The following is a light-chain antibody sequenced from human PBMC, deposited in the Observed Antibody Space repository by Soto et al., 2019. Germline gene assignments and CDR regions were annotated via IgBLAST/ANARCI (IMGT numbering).Light chain of an antibody. Sequence: EIVLTQSPATLSLSPEERATLSYRASQSVSSYLAWYQQKPGQAPRLLIYDASNRATGIPARFSGSGSGTDFTLTISSLEPEDFAVYYCQQRVTFGPGTKVDIK. J-gene: IGKJ3*01. V-gene: IGKV3-11*01. CDR2: DAS. CDR3: QQRVT. CDR1: QSVSSY.